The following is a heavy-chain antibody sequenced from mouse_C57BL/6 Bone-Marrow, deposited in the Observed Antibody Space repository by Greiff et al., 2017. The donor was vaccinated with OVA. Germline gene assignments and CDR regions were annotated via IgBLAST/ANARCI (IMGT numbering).Heavy chain of an antibody. D-gene: IGHD2-5*01. V-gene: IGHV1-74*01. CDR3: AMAYYSNYGGFYFDY. CDR1: GYTFTSYW. CDR2: IHPSDSDT. J-gene: IGHJ2*01. Sequence: QVQLKQPGAELVKPGASVKVSCKASGYTFTSYWMHWVKQRPGQGLEWIGRIHPSDSDTNYNQKFKGKATLTVDKSSSTAYMQLSSLTSEDSAVYYCAMAYYSNYGGFYFDYWGQGTTLTVSS.